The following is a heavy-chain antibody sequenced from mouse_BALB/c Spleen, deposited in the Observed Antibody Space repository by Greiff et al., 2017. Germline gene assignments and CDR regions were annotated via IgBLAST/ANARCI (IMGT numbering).Heavy chain of an antibody. CDR2: ISSGSSTI. V-gene: IGHV5-17*02. D-gene: IGHD1-1*01. Sequence: EVQRVESGGGLVQPGGSRKLSCAASGFTFSRFGMHWVRQAPEKGLEWVAYISSGSSTIYYADTVKGRFTISRDNPKNTLFLQMTSLRSEDTAMYYCARLRSGYAMDYWGQGTSVTVSS. CDR3: ARLRSGYAMDY. J-gene: IGHJ4*01. CDR1: GFTFSRFG.